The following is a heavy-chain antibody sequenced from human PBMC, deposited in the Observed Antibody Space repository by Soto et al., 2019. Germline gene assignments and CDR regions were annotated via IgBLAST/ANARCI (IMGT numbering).Heavy chain of an antibody. Sequence: GGSLRLSCAASGFTFSSYAMHWVRQAPGKGLEWVAVISYDGSNKYYADSVKGRFTISRDNSKNTLYLQMNSLRAEDTAVYYCARGSRGVPGGYWGQGPLVTVSS. J-gene: IGHJ4*02. CDR3: ARGSRGVPGGY. V-gene: IGHV3-30-3*01. CDR1: GFTFSSYA. D-gene: IGHD6-19*01. CDR2: ISYDGSNK.